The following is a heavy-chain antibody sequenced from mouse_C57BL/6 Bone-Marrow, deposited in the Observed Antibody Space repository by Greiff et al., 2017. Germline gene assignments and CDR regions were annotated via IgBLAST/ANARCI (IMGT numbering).Heavy chain of an antibody. CDR2: SRNKANDYTT. Sequence: EVKVVESGGGLVQSGRSLRLSCATSGFTFSDFYMEWVRQAPGKGLEWIAASRNKANDYTTEYSASVKGRFIVSRDTAQSILYLQMNALRAEDTAIYYCARDDFFAYWGQGTLVTVSA. J-gene: IGHJ3*01. CDR3: ARDDFFAY. CDR1: GFTFSDFY. V-gene: IGHV7-1*01.